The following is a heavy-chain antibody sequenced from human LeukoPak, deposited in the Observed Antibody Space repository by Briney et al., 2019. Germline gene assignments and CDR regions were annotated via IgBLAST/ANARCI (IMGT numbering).Heavy chain of an antibody. Sequence: SETLSLTCTVSGGSISSYYWSWIRQLAGKGLEWIGRIYTTGGTVYNPSLKSRVTMSVDTSKNQFSLKLSSVTAADTAVYYCARGFYYYDTSGRGFYFDYWGQGTLVTVSS. D-gene: IGHD3-22*01. CDR1: GGSISSYY. CDR2: IYTTGGT. CDR3: ARGFYYYDTSGRGFYFDY. J-gene: IGHJ4*02. V-gene: IGHV4-4*07.